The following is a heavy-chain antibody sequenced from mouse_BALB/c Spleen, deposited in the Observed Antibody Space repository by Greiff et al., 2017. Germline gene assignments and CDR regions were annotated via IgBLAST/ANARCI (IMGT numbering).Heavy chain of an antibody. CDR1: GYTFTSYW. J-gene: IGHJ2*01. CDR3: TRRAFFDY. D-gene: IGHD3-3*01. Sequence: VQLQQSGAELVRPGASVKLSCKASGYTFTSYWINWVKQRPGQGLEWIGNIYPSDSYTNYNQKFKDKATLTVDKSSSTAYMQLSSPTSEDSAVYYCTRRAFFDYWGQGTTLTVSS. CDR2: IYPSDSYT. V-gene: IGHV1-69*02.